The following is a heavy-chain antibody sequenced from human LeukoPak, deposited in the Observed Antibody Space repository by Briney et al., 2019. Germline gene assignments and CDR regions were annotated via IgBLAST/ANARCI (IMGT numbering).Heavy chain of an antibody. CDR2: IYYSGST. J-gene: IGHJ4*02. CDR3: ARMYSSGWYTY. V-gene: IGHV4-59*01. CDR1: GGSTSSYY. Sequence: PSETLSLSCTVSGGSTSSYYWSWIRQPPGKGLEWIGYIYYSGSTNYNPSLKSRVTISVDTSKDQFSLKLSSVTAADTAVYYCARMYSSGWYTYWGQGTLVTVSS. D-gene: IGHD6-19*01.